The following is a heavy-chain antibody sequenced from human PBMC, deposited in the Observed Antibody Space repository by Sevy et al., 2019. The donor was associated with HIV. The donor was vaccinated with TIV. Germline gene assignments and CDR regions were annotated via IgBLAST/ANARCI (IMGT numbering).Heavy chain of an antibody. V-gene: IGHV3-30*18. Sequence: GGSLRLSCAASGFTFSSYGMHWVRQAPGKGLEWVAVISYDGSNQYYADSVKGRFTISRDKSKNTLSLQMISLRAEDTAVYYCAKDERYHGSGSPQYWGQGTLVTVSS. J-gene: IGHJ1*01. CDR3: AKDERYHGSGSPQY. CDR2: ISYDGSNQ. CDR1: GFTFSSYG. D-gene: IGHD3-10*01.